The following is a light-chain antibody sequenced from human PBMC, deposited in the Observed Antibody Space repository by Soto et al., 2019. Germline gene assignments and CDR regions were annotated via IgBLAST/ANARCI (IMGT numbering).Light chain of an antibody. CDR1: SSDVGGYNY. CDR2: EVS. J-gene: IGLJ3*02. V-gene: IGLV2-8*01. CDR3: SSYAGSNNLGV. Sequence: QSALTKPPSASGSPGQSGTISCTGTSSDVGGYNYVSWYQQHPGKAPKLMIYEVSKRPSGVPDRFSGSKSGNTASLTVSGLQAEDEADYYCSSYAGSNNLGVFGGGTKLTVL.